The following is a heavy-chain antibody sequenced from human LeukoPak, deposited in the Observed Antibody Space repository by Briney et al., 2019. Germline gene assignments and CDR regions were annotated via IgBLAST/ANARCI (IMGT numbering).Heavy chain of an antibody. CDR1: GGSISSGGYY. CDR3: ARDRLERGGYYFGY. V-gene: IGHV4-30-2*01. Sequence: PSQTLSLTCTVSGGSISSGGYYWSWIRQPPGKGLEWFGYIYHSGSTYYNPSLKSRVTISVDRSKNQFSLKLSSVTAADTAVYYCARDRLERGGYYFGYWGQGTLVTVSS. J-gene: IGHJ4*02. D-gene: IGHD1-1*01. CDR2: IYHSGST.